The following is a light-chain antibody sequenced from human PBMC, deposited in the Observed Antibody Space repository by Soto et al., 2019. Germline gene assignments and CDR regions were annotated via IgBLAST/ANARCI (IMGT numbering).Light chain of an antibody. CDR3: HQRRQWPLT. Sequence: ILFTQSPATLSLSPGERATLSCRASQNIGSLLGWYQQNPGRAPSLLISDVSNRDTGIPARFSGSGSGTDFTLTISSLESEDFLVYYCHQRRQWPLTFGGGTKVDIK. V-gene: IGKV3-11*01. J-gene: IGKJ4*01. CDR1: QNIGSL. CDR2: DVS.